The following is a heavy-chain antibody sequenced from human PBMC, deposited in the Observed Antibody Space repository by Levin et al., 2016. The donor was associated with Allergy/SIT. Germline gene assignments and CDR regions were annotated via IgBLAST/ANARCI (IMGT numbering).Heavy chain of an antibody. Sequence: ASVKVSCKASGYTFTGYYMHWVRQAPGQGLEWMGWINPNSGGTNYAQKFQGWVTMTRDTSISTAYMELSRLRSDDTAVYYCARDLIPYYYGSGSPFYYYYGMDVWGQGTTVTVSS. CDR3: ARDLIPYYYGSGSPFYYYYGMDV. J-gene: IGHJ6*02. V-gene: IGHV1-2*04. CDR1: GYTFTGYY. CDR2: INPNSGGT. D-gene: IGHD3-10*01.